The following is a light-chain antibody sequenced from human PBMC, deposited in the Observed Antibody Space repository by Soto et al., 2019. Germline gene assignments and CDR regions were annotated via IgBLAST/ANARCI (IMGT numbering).Light chain of an antibody. CDR1: TSKIGSSNE. J-gene: IGLJ1*01. CDR2: GNN. CDR3: QSYDNMVSPFNYV. V-gene: IGLV1-40*01. Sequence: QSVLTQPPSVSGAPEQTVTISCTGSTSKIGSSNEVHWYQQPPGAAPKLLIYGNNKRHSGVSDRFSGSKSDTSGSLVITGLQPEDEADYYCQSYDNMVSPFNYVFGTGTKVTVL.